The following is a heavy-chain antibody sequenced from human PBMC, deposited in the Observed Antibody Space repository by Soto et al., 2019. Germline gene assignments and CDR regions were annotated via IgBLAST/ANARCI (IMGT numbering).Heavy chain of an antibody. D-gene: IGHD1-1*01. J-gene: IGHJ6*02. V-gene: IGHV5-51*01. CDR3: ARHAVGTTEYYYYGMDV. Sequence: PGESLKISCKGSGYSFTSYWIGWVRQIPGKGLECMGIIYPGDSDTRYSPSFQGQVTISADKSISTAYLQWSGLKASDTAMYYCARHAVGTTEYYYYGMDVWGQGTTVTVSS. CDR1: GYSFTSYW. CDR2: IYPGDSDT.